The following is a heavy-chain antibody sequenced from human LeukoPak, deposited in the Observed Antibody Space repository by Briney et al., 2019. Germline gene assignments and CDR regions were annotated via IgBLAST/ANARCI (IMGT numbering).Heavy chain of an antibody. V-gene: IGHV3-11*05. CDR3: TRVYGSGSAVDY. CDR2: ISSSSSYT. D-gene: IGHD3-10*01. CDR1: GFTFSDYY. Sequence: GGSLRLSCAASGFTFSDYYMSWIRQAPGKGLEWVSYISSSSSYTNYADSVKGRFTISRDNAKNSLYLQMNSLRAEDTAVHYCTRVYGSGSAVDYWGQGTLVTVSS. J-gene: IGHJ4*02.